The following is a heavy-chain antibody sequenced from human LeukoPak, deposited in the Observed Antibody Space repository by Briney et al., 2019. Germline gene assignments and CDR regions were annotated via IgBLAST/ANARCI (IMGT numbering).Heavy chain of an antibody. J-gene: IGHJ3*02. D-gene: IGHD3-10*01. V-gene: IGHV3-21*04. CDR1: GFTFSSYS. Sequence: GGSLRLSCAASGFTFSSYSMNWVRQAPGKGLEWVSSISSSSSYIYYADSVKGRFTISRDNSKNTLYLQMNSLRAEDTAVYYCARVELMVRGANDAFDIWGQGTMVTVSS. CDR2: ISSSSSYI. CDR3: ARVELMVRGANDAFDI.